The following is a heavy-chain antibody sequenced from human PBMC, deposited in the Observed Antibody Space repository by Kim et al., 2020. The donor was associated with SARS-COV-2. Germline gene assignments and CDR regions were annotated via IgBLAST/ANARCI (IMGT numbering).Heavy chain of an antibody. CDR2: INDSGST. D-gene: IGHD3-22*01. CDR1: GGSFSGYY. Sequence: SETLSLTCADYGGSFSGYYWSWLRQPPGKGLEWIGEINDSGSTNYNPSLKSRVTISVDTSKNQYSLKLSSVTAADTAVYYCSRAAYYDSSGYPKFDYWGQGTLVTVSS. J-gene: IGHJ4*02. CDR3: SRAAYYDSSGYPKFDY. V-gene: IGHV4-34*01.